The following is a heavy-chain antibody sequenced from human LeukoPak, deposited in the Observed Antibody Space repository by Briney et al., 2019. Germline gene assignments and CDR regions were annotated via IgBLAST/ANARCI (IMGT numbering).Heavy chain of an antibody. J-gene: IGHJ6*02. CDR2: VNTSGST. Sequence: PSETLSLTCTVSGGSISSYYWSWIRQPAGKGLEWIGRVNTSGSTNYNPSLKSRVTMSVDTSKNQFSLKLSSVTAADTAVYYCARDEEAYGDYVSDYYYGMDVWGQGTTVAVSS. CDR3: ARDEEAYGDYVSDYYYGMDV. D-gene: IGHD4-17*01. V-gene: IGHV4-4*07. CDR1: GGSISSYY.